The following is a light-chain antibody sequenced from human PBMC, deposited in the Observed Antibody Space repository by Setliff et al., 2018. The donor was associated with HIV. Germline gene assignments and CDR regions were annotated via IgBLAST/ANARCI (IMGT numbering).Light chain of an antibody. CDR2: DVS. CDR1: SSDVGGYTY. J-gene: IGLJ1*01. V-gene: IGLV2-14*03. CDR3: SSYTTSDTLV. Sequence: QSALAQPASVSASPGQSITISCTGTSSDVGGYTYVSWYQQHPGKAPKLMIYDVSNRPSGVSDRFSGSKSGNTASLTISGLQAEDEADYYCSSYTTSDTLVFGTGTKV.